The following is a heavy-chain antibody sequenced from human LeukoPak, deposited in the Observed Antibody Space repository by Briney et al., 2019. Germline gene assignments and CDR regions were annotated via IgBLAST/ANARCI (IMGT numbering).Heavy chain of an antibody. CDR3: ARVRGYCSSTTCYSDY. CDR2: ISNDGSNQ. V-gene: IGHV3-30-3*01. D-gene: IGHD2-2*01. J-gene: IGHJ4*02. CDR1: GFTFITYT. Sequence: GTSLRLSCAASGFTFITYTMHWVRQAPGKGLEWVAVISNDGSNQFYADSVKGRFTISRDNSKNTLHLEMNSLRAEDTAVYYCARVRGYCSSTTCYSDYWGQGTLVTVSS.